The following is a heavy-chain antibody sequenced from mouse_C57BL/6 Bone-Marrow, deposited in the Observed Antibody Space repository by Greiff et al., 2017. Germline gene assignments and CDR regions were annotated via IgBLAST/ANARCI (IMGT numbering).Heavy chain of an antibody. CDR3: ARHERQLGY. J-gene: IGHJ2*01. D-gene: IGHD3-2*01. V-gene: IGHV5-6*01. CDR1: GFTFSSYG. Sequence: EVNVVESGGDLVKPGGSLKLSCAASGFTFSSYGMPWVRQTPDKRLEWVATISSGGSYPYYPASVKGRFTISRDNAKNTLYLQMSSLKSEDTAMYYCARHERQLGYWGQGTTLTVSS. CDR2: ISSGGSYP.